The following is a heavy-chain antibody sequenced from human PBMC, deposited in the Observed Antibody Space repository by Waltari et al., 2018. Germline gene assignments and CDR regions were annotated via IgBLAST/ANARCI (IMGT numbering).Heavy chain of an antibody. J-gene: IGHJ3*02. V-gene: IGHV4-31*03. CDR2: IYYSGCT. CDR1: GGSISSGGYY. D-gene: IGHD2-21*01. Sequence: QVQLQESGPGLVKPSQTLSLTCTVSGGSISSGGYYWSWIRQHPGKGLEWIGYIYYSGCTYYNPSLKSRVTISVDTSKNQFSLKLSSVTAADTAVYYCARDCGGDCNDAFDIWGQGTMVTVSS. CDR3: ARDCGGDCNDAFDI.